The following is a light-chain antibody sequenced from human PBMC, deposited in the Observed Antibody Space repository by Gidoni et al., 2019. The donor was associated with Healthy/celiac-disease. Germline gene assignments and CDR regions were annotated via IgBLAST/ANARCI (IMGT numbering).Light chain of an antibody. J-gene: IGKJ1*01. CDR1: QCISSY. CDR3: QRSYSTPPT. Sequence: DIQMTQSPSSLSASVADRVTITCRASQCISSYLNWYQQKPGKAPKLLLYASSSLQSGVPTRFSGSGSGTDFTLTISSLQPEDFANYYCQRSYSTPPTFXQXTKVEIK. CDR2: ASS. V-gene: IGKV1-39*01.